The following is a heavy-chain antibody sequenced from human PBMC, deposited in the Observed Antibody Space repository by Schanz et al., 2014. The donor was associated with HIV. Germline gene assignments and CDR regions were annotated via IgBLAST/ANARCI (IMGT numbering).Heavy chain of an antibody. CDR1: GGSISSYY. V-gene: IGHV4-59*01. J-gene: IGHJ4*02. CDR2: IYYSGST. CDR3: ARGRNYDILTGYGYYFDY. Sequence: QVQLQESGPGLVKPSETLSLTCTVSGGSISSYYWSWIRQPPGKGLEWIGYIYYSGSTNYNPSLKSRVTISGDTSKNQFSLKLTSVTAADTAVVYCARGRNYDILTGYGYYFDYWGRGTLVTVSS. D-gene: IGHD3-9*01.